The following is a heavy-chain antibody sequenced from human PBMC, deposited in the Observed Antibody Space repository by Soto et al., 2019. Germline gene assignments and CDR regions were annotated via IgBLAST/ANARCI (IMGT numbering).Heavy chain of an antibody. J-gene: IGHJ5*02. Sequence: PSETLSLTCAFYCGSFSGYYWSWIRQPPGKGLEWIGEINHSGSTNYNPSLKSRVTISVDTSKNQFSLKLSSVTAADTAVYYCARVTEAVAGSYNWFDPWGQGTLVTVSS. D-gene: IGHD6-19*01. CDR1: CGSFSGYY. CDR2: INHSGST. V-gene: IGHV4-34*01. CDR3: ARVTEAVAGSYNWFDP.